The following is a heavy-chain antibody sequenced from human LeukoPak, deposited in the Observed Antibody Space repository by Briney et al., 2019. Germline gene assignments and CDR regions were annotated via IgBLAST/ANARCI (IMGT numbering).Heavy chain of an antibody. V-gene: IGHV4-34*01. CDR1: GFTFSSYW. CDR2: INHSGNT. D-gene: IGHD5-18*01. Sequence: GSLRLSCAASGFTFSSYWMHWIRQPPGKGLEWIGEINHSGNTNSNPSLKSRVTMSVDTSKNQFSLKLSSVTAADTAVYYCARERGYSYGYSSGSGYYFDYWGQGTLVTVSS. CDR3: ARERGYSYGYSSGSGYYFDY. J-gene: IGHJ4*02.